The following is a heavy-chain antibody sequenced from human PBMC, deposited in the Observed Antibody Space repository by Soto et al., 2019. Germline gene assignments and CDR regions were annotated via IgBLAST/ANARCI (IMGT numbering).Heavy chain of an antibody. CDR2: IYYSGST. V-gene: IGHV4-39*01. CDR1: GGSISSSSYY. Sequence: SETLSLTCTVSGGSISSSSYYWGWIRQPPGKGLEWIGSIYYSGSTYYNPSLKSRVTISVDTSKNQFSLRLSSVTAADTAVYYCARRGYCSGGSCYPFDYWGQGTLVTVSS. J-gene: IGHJ4*02. D-gene: IGHD2-15*01. CDR3: ARRGYCSGGSCYPFDY.